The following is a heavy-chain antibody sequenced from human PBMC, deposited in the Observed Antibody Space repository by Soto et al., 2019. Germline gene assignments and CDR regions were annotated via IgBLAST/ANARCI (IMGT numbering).Heavy chain of an antibody. Sequence: EEQLVESGGGLVQPGGSLRLSCAASGFTFSIYDIHWVRQATGKGLEWVSAIDSAGDTYYSGSVKGRFTISRENAKNSLYLQMNSLRAEDTAVYYCARDAKSEYSLRKGGFDSWGQGVLVTVSS. D-gene: IGHD3-16*01. CDR1: GFTFSIYD. J-gene: IGHJ4*02. CDR3: ARDAKSEYSLRKGGFDS. CDR2: IDSAGDT. V-gene: IGHV3-13*01.